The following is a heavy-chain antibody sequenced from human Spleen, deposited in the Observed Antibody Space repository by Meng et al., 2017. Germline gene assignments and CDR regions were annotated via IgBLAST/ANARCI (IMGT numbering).Heavy chain of an antibody. J-gene: IGHJ6*02. CDR3: TTGDEDAYRRAGQYYYYFYAMDV. D-gene: IGHD5-24*01. Sequence: GESLKISCAASGFTFSNARMTWVRQAPGKGLEWIGRMKSKPDGGTIDYGAPVKDRFIISRDDSRSTLYLQMNGLKTEDTAVYHCTTGDEDAYRRAGQYYYYFYAMDVWGQGTTVTVSS. CDR1: GFTFSNAR. V-gene: IGHV3-15*01. CDR2: MKSKPDGGTI.